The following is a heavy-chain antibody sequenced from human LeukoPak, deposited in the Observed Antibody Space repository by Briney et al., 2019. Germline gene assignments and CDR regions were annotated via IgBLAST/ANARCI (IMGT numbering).Heavy chain of an antibody. CDR3: ARVGGATSHY. CDR1: GGSFSGYY. J-gene: IGHJ4*02. Sequence: PSETLSLTCAVYGGSFSGYYWSWIRQPPGKGLEWIGEINHSGSTNYNPSLKSRVTISVDTSKNQFSLKLSSVTAADTAVYYCARVGGATSHYWGQGTLVTVSS. D-gene: IGHD1-26*01. V-gene: IGHV4-34*01. CDR2: INHSGST.